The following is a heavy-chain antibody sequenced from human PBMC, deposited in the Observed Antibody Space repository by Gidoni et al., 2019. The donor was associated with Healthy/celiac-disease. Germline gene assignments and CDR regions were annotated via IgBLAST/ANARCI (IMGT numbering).Heavy chain of an antibody. CDR2: ISSSGSTI. Sequence: EVQLVESGGGLVQPGGSLRLSCAASGFTFSSYEMNWVRQAPGKGLEWVSYISSSGSTIYYADSVKGRFTISRDNAKNSLYLQMNSLRAEDTAVYYCARDELRYYYYGMDVWGQGTTVTVSS. D-gene: IGHD1-7*01. J-gene: IGHJ6*02. V-gene: IGHV3-48*03. CDR3: ARDELRYYYYGMDV. CDR1: GFTFSSYE.